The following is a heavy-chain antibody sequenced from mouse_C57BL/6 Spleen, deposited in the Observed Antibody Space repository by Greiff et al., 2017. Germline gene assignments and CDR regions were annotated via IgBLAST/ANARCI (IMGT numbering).Heavy chain of an antibody. CDR2: ISDGGSYT. Sequence: EVQLVESGGGLVKPGGSLKLSCAASGFTFSSYAMSWVRQTPEKRLEWVATISDGGSYTYYPDNVKGRFTISRDNAKNNLYLQMSHLKSEDTAMYYCAREDDGNYFDYWGQGTTLTVSS. V-gene: IGHV5-4*01. CDR1: GFTFSSYA. D-gene: IGHD2-1*01. CDR3: AREDDGNYFDY. J-gene: IGHJ2*01.